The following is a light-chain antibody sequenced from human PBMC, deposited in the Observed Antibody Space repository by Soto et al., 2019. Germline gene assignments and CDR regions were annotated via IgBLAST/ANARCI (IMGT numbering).Light chain of an antibody. CDR2: DVS. J-gene: IGLJ1*01. CDR3: SAFTGTTYA. V-gene: IGLV2-14*03. Sequence: QSALTQPASVSGSPGQSITISCTGTGSDVRGNKYASWYQHYPGKAPKLMISDVSNRPSGISNRFSGSKSGDTASLTISGLQAEDEADYYCSAFTGTTYAFGTGTKLTVL. CDR1: GSDVRGNKY.